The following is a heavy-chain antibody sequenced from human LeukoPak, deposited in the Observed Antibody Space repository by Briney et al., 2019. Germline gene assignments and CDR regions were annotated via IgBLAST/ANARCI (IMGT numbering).Heavy chain of an antibody. J-gene: IGHJ3*02. CDR2: ISSSSSTM. V-gene: IGHV3-48*01. Sequence: GGSLRLSCAASGFTFSSYSMNWVRQAPGKGLEWVSYISSSSSTMYYADSVKGRFSISRDNAKNSLYLQMNSLRAEDTAVYYCARDHHRRLYDSQARDTFDIWGQGTMGTVSS. CDR1: GFTFSSYS. CDR3: ARDHHRRLYDSQARDTFDI. D-gene: IGHD3-22*01.